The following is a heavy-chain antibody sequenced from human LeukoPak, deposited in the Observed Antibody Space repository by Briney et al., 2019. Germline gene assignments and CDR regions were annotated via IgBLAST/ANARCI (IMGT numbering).Heavy chain of an antibody. CDR1: GFTFSSYE. V-gene: IGHV3-23*01. D-gene: IGHD3-10*01. CDR2: TSGSGAYT. CDR3: AKRRQGEGGDFDY. Sequence: PGGSLRLSCAASGFTFSSYEMNWVRQAPGKGLEWVSATSGSGAYTYYADSVKGRFTISRDNSKNTLYLEMNSLRAEDTAVYYWAKRRQGEGGDFDYWGQGTLVTVSS. J-gene: IGHJ4*02.